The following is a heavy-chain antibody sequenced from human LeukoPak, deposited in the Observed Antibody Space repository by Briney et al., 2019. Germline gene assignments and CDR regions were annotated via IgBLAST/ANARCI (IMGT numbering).Heavy chain of an antibody. CDR1: GFTFSDYY. V-gene: IGHV3-74*01. CDR2: INSDGSSR. CDR3: ASASSHRIAAGGDY. J-gene: IGHJ4*02. D-gene: IGHD6-13*01. Sequence: PGGSLRLSCAPSGFTFSDYYMSWVRHAPGKGLVWVSRINSDGSSRNYADSVKGRFTISRDNAKNTLYLQMNSLRAEDTAVYYCASASSHRIAAGGDYWGQGTLVTVSS.